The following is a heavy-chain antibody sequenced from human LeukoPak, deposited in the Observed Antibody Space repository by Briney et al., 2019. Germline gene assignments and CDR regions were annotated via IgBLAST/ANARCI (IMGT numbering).Heavy chain of an antibody. D-gene: IGHD3-9*01. CDR1: GFTFSSYG. CDR3: ARVLSLRYFDWVLYADC. Sequence: GGSLRLSCAASGFTFSSYGMHWVRQAPGKGLEWVAFIRYDGSNKYYADSVKGRFTISRDNSKNTLYLQMNSLRAEDTAIYYCARVLSLRYFDWVLYADCWGQGILVTVSS. V-gene: IGHV3-30*02. CDR2: IRYDGSNK. J-gene: IGHJ4*02.